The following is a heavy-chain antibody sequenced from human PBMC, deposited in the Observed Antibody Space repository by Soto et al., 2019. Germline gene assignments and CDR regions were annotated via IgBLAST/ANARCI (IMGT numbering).Heavy chain of an antibody. V-gene: IGHV4-34*01. J-gene: IGHJ4*02. CDR2: INHSGST. CDR3: ARLAHSSSSPNFDY. Sequence: SETLSLTCAVYGGSFSGYYWSWIRQPPGKGLEWIGEINHSGSTNYNPSLKSRVTISVDTSKNQFSLKLSSVTAADTAVYYCARLAHSSSSPNFDYWGQGTLVTVSS. D-gene: IGHD6-6*01. CDR1: GGSFSGYY.